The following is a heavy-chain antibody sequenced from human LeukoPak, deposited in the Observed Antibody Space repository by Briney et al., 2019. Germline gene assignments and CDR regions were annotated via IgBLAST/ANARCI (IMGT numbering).Heavy chain of an antibody. CDR3: ARVAPPNPY. CDR1: GGSFSSYY. Sequence: PSETLSLTCAVYGGSFSSYYWSWIRQTPGKGLEWIGEINHSGSTNYNPSLKSRVTISVDTSKKQFSLKMSSVTAADTAVYYCARVAPPNPYWGQGTLVTVSS. V-gene: IGHV4-34*01. CDR2: INHSGST. J-gene: IGHJ4*02.